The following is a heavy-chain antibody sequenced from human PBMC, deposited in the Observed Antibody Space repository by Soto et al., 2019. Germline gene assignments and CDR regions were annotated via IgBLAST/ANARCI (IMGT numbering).Heavy chain of an antibody. CDR1: GGSISSYY. CDR3: ARGESDYSSFYGMYV. D-gene: IGHD4-4*01. V-gene: IGHV4-59*12. J-gene: IGHJ6*02. Sequence: SETLSLTCTVSGGSISSYYWSWIRQPPGKGLEWIGYIYYSGSTNYNPSLKSRVTISVDTSKNQFSLKLSSVTAADTAVYYCARGESDYSSFYGMYVWGQGTTVTVSS. CDR2: IYYSGST.